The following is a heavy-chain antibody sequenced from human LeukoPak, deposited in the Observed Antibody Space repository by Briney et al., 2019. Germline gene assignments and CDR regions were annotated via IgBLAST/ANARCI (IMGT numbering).Heavy chain of an antibody. CDR1: GFTFSAYW. J-gene: IGHJ4*02. CDR3: ARGVRMLTLFDY. V-gene: IGHV3-7*01. CDR2: VNQDGSEK. D-gene: IGHD4/OR15-4a*01. Sequence: PGGSLRLSCAASGFTFSAYWMNWVRQAPGKGLEWVANVNQDGSEKYYVDSVKGRFTISRDNAKNSLYLQMNSLRAEDTAVYYCARGVRMLTLFDYWGQGTLVTVSS.